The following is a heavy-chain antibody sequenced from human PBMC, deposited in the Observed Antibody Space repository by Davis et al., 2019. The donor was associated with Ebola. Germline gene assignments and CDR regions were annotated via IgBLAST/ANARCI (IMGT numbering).Heavy chain of an antibody. V-gene: IGHV4-30-4*01. CDR3: ARDPPNYCSSTSCYAFDI. J-gene: IGHJ3*02. CDR1: GGSISRYY. Sequence: MPSETLSLTCNVSGGSISRYYWSWIRQPPGKGLEWIGYIYYSGSTYYNPSLKSRVTISVDTSKNQFSLKLSSVTAADTAVYYCARDPPNYCSSTSCYAFDIWGQGTMVTVSS. D-gene: IGHD2-2*01. CDR2: IYYSGST.